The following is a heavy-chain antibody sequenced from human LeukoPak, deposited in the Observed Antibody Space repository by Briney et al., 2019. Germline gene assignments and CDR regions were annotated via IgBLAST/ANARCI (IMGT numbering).Heavy chain of an antibody. V-gene: IGHV4-61*02. Sequence: SETLSLTCTVSGGSISSGSYYWSWIRQPAGKGLEWIGRIYTSGSTNYNPSLKSRVTISIDTSKNQFSLKLTSVTAADTAVYYCARGEGGVGRYYYYYYMDVWGKGTTVTISS. CDR2: IYTSGST. CDR3: ARGEGGVGRYYYYYYMDV. D-gene: IGHD3-16*01. CDR1: GGSISSGSYY. J-gene: IGHJ6*03.